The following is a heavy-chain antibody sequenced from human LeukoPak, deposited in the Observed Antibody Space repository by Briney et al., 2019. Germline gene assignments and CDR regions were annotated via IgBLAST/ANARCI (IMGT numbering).Heavy chain of an antibody. V-gene: IGHV3-30*18. CDR2: ISYDGSNK. CDR1: GFTFSSYG. Sequence: PGRSLRLSCAASGFTFSSYGMHWVRQAPGKGLEWVAVISYDGSNKYYADSVKGRFTISRDNSKNTLYLQMNSLRAEDTAVYYCAKLNQQWLVGAYYFDYWGQGTLVTFSS. CDR3: AKLNQQWLVGAYYFDY. J-gene: IGHJ4*02. D-gene: IGHD6-19*01.